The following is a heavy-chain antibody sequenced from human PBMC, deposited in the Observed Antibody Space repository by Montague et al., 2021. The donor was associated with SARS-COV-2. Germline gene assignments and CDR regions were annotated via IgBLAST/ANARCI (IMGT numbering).Heavy chain of an antibody. CDR1: GFTLSNYG. V-gene: IGHV3-33*01. J-gene: IGHJ6*02. CDR3: AREYDINGYYYYGMDV. CDR2: MWYDGGDK. D-gene: IGHD3-9*01. Sequence: SLRLSCAASGFTLSNYGIHWVRQAPGKGLEWVAVMWYDGGDKYYADSVKGRFTMSRDKSKNAVYLQMSSLRVEDTAVYYCAREYDINGYYYYGMDVWGQGTTVTVSS.